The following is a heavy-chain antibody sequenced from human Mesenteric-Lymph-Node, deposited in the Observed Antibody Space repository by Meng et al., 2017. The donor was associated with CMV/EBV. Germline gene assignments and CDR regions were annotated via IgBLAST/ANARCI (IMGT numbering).Heavy chain of an antibody. Sequence: GESLKISCAASGFTFSSYAMSWVRQAPGKGLEWVSIIYSGGSTTYYTDSVKGRFTISRDNSKNTLYLQMNSLRAEDTAVYYCARKGIAAAGPRDPYYYYYGMDVWGQGTTVTVSS. CDR1: GFTFSSYA. V-gene: IGHV3-23*03. J-gene: IGHJ6*02. CDR2: IYSGGSTT. CDR3: ARKGIAAAGPRDPYYYYYGMDV. D-gene: IGHD6-13*01.